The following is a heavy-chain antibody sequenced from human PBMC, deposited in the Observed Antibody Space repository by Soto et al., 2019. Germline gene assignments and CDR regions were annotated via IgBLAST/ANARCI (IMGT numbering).Heavy chain of an antibody. D-gene: IGHD2-15*01. CDR1: GGTFSSYA. CDR2: IIPIFGTA. Sequence: SVKVSCKASGGTFSSYAISWVRQAPGQGLEWMGGIIPIFGTANYAQKFQGRVTITADESTSTAYMELSSLRSEDTAVYYCARGYCSGGSCYYFDYWGQGTLVTVSS. V-gene: IGHV1-69*13. J-gene: IGHJ4*02. CDR3: ARGYCSGGSCYYFDY.